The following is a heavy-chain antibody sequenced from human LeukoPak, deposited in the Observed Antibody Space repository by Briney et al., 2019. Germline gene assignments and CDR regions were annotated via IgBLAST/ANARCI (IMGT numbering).Heavy chain of an antibody. V-gene: IGHV3-21*05. D-gene: IGHD3-10*01. CDR2: ITSTSSDL. Sequence: GGSLRLSCVASGFTFKSYSMNWVRQAPGKGLEWVSFITSTSSDLFYSDSVKGRFTVSRDNARNSLYLQMNSLTAEDTAVYYCARAAGHYFDCWGQGSLVTVSS. CDR3: ARAAGHYFDC. CDR1: GFTFKSYS. J-gene: IGHJ4*02.